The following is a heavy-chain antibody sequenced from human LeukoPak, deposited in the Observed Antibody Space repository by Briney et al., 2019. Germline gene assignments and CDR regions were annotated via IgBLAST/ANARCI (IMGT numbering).Heavy chain of an antibody. CDR1: GYTFTSYY. D-gene: IGHD2-2*01. CDR3: ARPYCSSTSCYRYFQH. Sequence: ASVKVSCKASGYTFTSYYMHWVRQAPGQGLEWMGIINPSGGSTSYAQKFQGRVTMTRDTSTSTVYMELSSLRSENTAVYYCARPYCSSTSCYRYFQHWGQGTLVTVSS. V-gene: IGHV1-46*01. CDR2: INPSGGST. J-gene: IGHJ1*01.